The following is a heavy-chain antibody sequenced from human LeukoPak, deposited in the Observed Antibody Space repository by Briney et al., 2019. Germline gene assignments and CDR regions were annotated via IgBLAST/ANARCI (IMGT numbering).Heavy chain of an antibody. CDR1: GYTFTSYG. D-gene: IGHD4/OR15-4a*01. CDR3: ARVSLTKNHWFDP. CDR2: ISAYNGNT. V-gene: IGHV1-18*01. J-gene: IGHJ5*02. Sequence: ASVKVSCKASGYTFTSYGISWVRQAPGQGLEWMGWISAYNGNTNYAQKLQGRVTMTTDTSTSTAYMALRSLRSDDTAGYYCARVSLTKNHWFDPWGQGTLVTVSS.